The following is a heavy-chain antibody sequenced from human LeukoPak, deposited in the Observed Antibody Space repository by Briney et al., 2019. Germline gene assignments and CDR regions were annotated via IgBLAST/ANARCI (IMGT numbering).Heavy chain of an antibody. CDR1: GYTFTNYY. CDR2: ISPDSGDT. Sequence: ASVKVSCKASGYTFTNYYMYWVRQAPGQGLEWMGWISPDSGDTNYAQKLQGRVTMTRDTSISTAYMELSSLTSDDTAVYYCTRETINSGSYSAALDYWGQGTLVTVSS. D-gene: IGHD1-26*01. V-gene: IGHV1-2*02. CDR3: TRETINSGSYSAALDY. J-gene: IGHJ4*02.